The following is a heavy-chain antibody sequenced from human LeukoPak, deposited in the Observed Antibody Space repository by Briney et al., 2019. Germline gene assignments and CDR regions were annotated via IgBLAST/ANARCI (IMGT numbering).Heavy chain of an antibody. CDR3: ARDPSGSYVFDY. D-gene: IGHD1-26*01. J-gene: IGHJ4*02. V-gene: IGHV4-59*01. CDR2: IYYSGST. Sequence: ETLSLTCTVSGGSISSYYWSWIRQPPGKGLEWIGYIYYSGSTNYNPSLTSRVTISVDTSKNQFSLKLSSVTAADTAVYYCARDPSGSYVFDYWGQGTLVTVSS. CDR1: GGSISSYY.